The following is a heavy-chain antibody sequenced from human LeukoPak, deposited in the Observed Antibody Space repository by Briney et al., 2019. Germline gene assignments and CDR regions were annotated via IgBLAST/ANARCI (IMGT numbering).Heavy chain of an antibody. D-gene: IGHD4-17*01. CDR3: ASPTVTTSLDY. CDR2: ISSSSSYI. J-gene: IGHJ4*02. CDR1: GFTFSSYS. V-gene: IGHV3-21*01. Sequence: GGSLRLSCAASGFTFSSYSMNCVRHAPGKGLEWVTSISSSSSYIYYADSVKGRFTISRDNAKNSLYLQMNSLRAEDTAVYYCASPTVTTSLDYWGQGTLVTVSS.